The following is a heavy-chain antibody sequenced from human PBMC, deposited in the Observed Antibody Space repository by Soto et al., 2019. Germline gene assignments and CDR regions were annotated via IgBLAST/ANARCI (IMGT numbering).Heavy chain of an antibody. J-gene: IGHJ6*02. CDR1: GFTFSSYG. V-gene: IGHV3-30*18. D-gene: IGHD6-6*01. CDR3: AKEVPEAEAALFYGMDV. Sequence: QVQLVESGGGVVHPGRSLRLSCAASGFTFSSYGMHWVRQAPGKGLEWVAVISYDGSNKYYADSVKGRFTISRDNSKNTLYLQMNSLRAEDTAVYYCAKEVPEAEAALFYGMDVWGQGTTVTVSS. CDR2: ISYDGSNK.